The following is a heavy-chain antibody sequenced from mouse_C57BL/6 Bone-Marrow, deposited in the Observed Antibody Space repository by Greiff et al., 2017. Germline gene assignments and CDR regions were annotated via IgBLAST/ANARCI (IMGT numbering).Heavy chain of an antibody. CDR1: GFTFSSYT. V-gene: IGHV5-9*01. CDR3: ARQVTTVLATKYFDV. CDR2: ISGGGGNT. D-gene: IGHD1-1*01. Sequence: EVPGVESGGGLVKPGGSLKLSCAASGFTFSSYTMSWVRQTPEKRLQRVAAISGGGGNTYYPDSVKGRFTISRDNDKNILYLQRSSLKSEDTALYYCARQVTTVLATKYFDVWGTGTTVTVSS. J-gene: IGHJ1*03.